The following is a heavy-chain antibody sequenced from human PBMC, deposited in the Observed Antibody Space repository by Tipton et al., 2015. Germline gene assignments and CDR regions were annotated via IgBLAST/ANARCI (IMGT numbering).Heavy chain of an antibody. CDR3: ARAEGDYDVSGYFY. D-gene: IGHD3-22*01. Sequence: SLRLSCAASGFTFSSYAMSWVRQTPGKGLEWVSGISGSGGSTYYADSVKGRFTISRDNVKNTLYLQMDSLRAEDTAVYYCARAEGDYDVSGYFYWGQGTLVTVSS. CDR1: GFTFSSYA. J-gene: IGHJ4*02. CDR2: ISGSGGST. V-gene: IGHV3-23*01.